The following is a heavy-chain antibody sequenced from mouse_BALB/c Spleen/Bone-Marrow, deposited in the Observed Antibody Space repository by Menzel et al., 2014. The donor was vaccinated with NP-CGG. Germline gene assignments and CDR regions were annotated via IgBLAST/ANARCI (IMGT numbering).Heavy chain of an antibody. Sequence: QVQLQQSGAELVRPGASVKLSCKASGYTFTNNWINWVKQRPGQGLEWIGNIYPSDSYTNYNQKFKDEATLTVDKSSSTAYMQLSSPTSEDSAVYYCTRGSSYVGYAMDYWGQGTSVTVSS. D-gene: IGHD1-1*01. CDR3: TRGSSYVGYAMDY. CDR2: IYPSDSYT. V-gene: IGHV1-69*02. CDR1: GYTFTNNW. J-gene: IGHJ4*01.